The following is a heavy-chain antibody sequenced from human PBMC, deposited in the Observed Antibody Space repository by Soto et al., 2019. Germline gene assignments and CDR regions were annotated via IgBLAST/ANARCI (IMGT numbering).Heavy chain of an antibody. CDR2: ISSNGSTI. CDR3: ARPPNWGTYYYYMDV. V-gene: IGHV3-11*01. J-gene: IGHJ6*03. CDR1: GFTFSDYY. D-gene: IGHD7-27*01. Sequence: PGGSLRLSCAASGFTFSDYYMSWIRQAPGKGLEWVSYISSNGSTIYYADSVKGRFTISRDNAKNSLYLQMNSLRAEDTAVYYCARPPNWGTYYYYMDVWGKGTTVTVSS.